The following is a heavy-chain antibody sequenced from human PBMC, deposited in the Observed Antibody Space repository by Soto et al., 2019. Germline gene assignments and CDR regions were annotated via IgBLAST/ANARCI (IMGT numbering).Heavy chain of an antibody. CDR3: ARNGSRMVRGVIEGYYYYGLDV. J-gene: IGHJ6*02. CDR2: INHSGST. CDR1: GGSFSGYY. D-gene: IGHD3-10*01. Sequence: PSETLSLTCAVYGGSFSGYYWSWIRQPPGKGLEWIGEINHSGSTNYNPSLKSRVTISVDTSKNQFSLKLSSVTAADTAVYYCARNGSRMVRGVIEGYYYYGLDVWGQGTTVTAP. V-gene: IGHV4-34*01.